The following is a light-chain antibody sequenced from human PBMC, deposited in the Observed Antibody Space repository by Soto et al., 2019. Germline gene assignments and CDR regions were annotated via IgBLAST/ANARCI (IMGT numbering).Light chain of an antibody. CDR1: QRISNY. J-gene: IGKJ2*01. V-gene: IGKV1-39*01. Sequence: IQMTQSPSPLSASLGDRVTITCRASQRISNYLNWYQHKPGKAPELLIYAASNLQSGVPSRFSGGGSGTDFALTISSLQPQDFGTYYCQQIYSPPYTFGQGTKLEIK. CDR2: AAS. CDR3: QQIYSPPYT.